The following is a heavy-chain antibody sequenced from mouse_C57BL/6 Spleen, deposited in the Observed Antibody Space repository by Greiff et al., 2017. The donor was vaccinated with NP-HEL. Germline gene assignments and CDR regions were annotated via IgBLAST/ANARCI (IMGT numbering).Heavy chain of an antibody. V-gene: IGHV1-82*01. CDR2: IYPGDGDT. CDR1: GYAFSSSW. Sequence: VKLMESGPELVKPGASVKISCKASGYAFSSSWMNWVKQRPGKGLEWIGRIYPGDGDTNYNGKFKGKATLTADKSSSTAYMQLSSLTSEDSAVYFCARSGGYFYAMDYWGQGTSVTVSS. CDR3: ARSGGYFYAMDY. D-gene: IGHD2-3*01. J-gene: IGHJ4*01.